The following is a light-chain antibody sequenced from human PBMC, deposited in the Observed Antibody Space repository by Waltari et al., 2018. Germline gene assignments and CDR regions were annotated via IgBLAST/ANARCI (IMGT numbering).Light chain of an antibody. V-gene: IGKV1-39*01. CDR2: AAS. J-gene: IGKJ1*01. Sequence: DIQMTQSPSSLSASVGDRVTITCRASQGISSYLNWYQQKPGKAPKLLISAASSLQSGVPSRFSGSGSGTDFTLTISGLRPEDFATYYCQQSYSSPPWTFGQGTKVEIK. CDR3: QQSYSSPPWT. CDR1: QGISSY.